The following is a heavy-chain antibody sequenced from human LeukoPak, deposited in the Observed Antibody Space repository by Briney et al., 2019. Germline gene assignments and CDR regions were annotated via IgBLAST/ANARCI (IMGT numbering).Heavy chain of an antibody. Sequence: GESLKISCKGSGYSFASNWISWVRQMPGKGLEWMGRVGPSDSYTNYGPSFQGHVTISPDKSISTAFLQWSSLKASDSAMYFCARHGTGGFDYWGQGTLVTVSS. CDR3: ARHGTGGFDY. CDR2: VGPSDSYT. CDR1: GYSFASNW. J-gene: IGHJ4*02. V-gene: IGHV5-10-1*01. D-gene: IGHD3-10*01.